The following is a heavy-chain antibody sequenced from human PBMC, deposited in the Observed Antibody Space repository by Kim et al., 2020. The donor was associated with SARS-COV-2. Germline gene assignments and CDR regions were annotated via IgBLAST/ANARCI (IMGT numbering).Heavy chain of an antibody. D-gene: IGHD1-26*01. CDR2: ISGSGGST. J-gene: IGHJ3*02. V-gene: IGHV3-23*01. CDR3: AKDSQYSGSYSDAFDI. Sequence: GGSLRLSCAASGFTFSSYAMSWVRQAPGKGLEWVSAISGSGGSTYYADSVKGRFTISRDNSKNTLYLQMNSLRAEDTAVYYCAKDSQYSGSYSDAFDIWGQGTMVTVPS. CDR1: GFTFSSYA.